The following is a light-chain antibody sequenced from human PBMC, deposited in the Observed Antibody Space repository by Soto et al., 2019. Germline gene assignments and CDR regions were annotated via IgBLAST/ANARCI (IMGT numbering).Light chain of an antibody. Sequence: QSVLTQPPSASGSPGQSVTISCTGTSSDVGGYNCVSWYQQHPGKAPKLMIYEVSRRPSGVPDRFSGSKSGNTASLTVSGLQADDEADYYCSSYAGSISVVFGGGTKLTVL. CDR1: SSDVGGYNC. CDR3: SSYAGSISVV. CDR2: EVS. V-gene: IGLV2-8*01. J-gene: IGLJ2*01.